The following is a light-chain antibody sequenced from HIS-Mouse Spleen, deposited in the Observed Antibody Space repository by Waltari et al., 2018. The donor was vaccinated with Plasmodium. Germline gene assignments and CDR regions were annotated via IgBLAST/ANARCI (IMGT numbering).Light chain of an antibody. CDR2: AAS. CDR3: QQSYSTWT. V-gene: IGKV1-39*01. J-gene: IGKJ1*01. Sequence: DIQMTQSPSSLSASVGDRVTITCRASQRIISYLNWYQQKPGKAPKLLIYAASSLQSGVPSRFSGSGSGTDFTLTISSLQPEDFATYYCQQSYSTWTFGQGTKVEIK. CDR1: QRIISY.